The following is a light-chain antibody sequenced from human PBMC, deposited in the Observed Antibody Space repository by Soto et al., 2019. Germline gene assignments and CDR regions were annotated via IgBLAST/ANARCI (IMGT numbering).Light chain of an antibody. Sequence: DIQMTPSPSTLSASVVDRVTITCRASQDINKWLAWYQQKPGTAPKLLISKASILESGVPSRFSGSGSGTGYTLIISSLQPDDFATYFCQQYNSYSWSFGQGTKVDIK. J-gene: IGKJ1*01. CDR2: KAS. CDR1: QDINKW. CDR3: QQYNSYSWS. V-gene: IGKV1-5*03.